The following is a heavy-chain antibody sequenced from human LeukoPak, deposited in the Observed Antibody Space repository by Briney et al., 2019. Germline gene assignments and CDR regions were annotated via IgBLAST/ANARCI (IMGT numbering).Heavy chain of an antibody. CDR1: GGSISSGSYY. CDR3: ASTRKYDYVWGIKRNPSYYFDY. Sequence: SETLSLTCTVSGGSISSGSYYWSWIRQPAGKGLEWIGRIYTSGSTNYNPSLKSRVTISVDTSKNQFSLKLSSVTAADTAVYYSASTRKYDYVWGIKRNPSYYFDYRGQGTLVTVSS. D-gene: IGHD3-16*01. J-gene: IGHJ4*02. CDR2: IYTSGST. V-gene: IGHV4-61*02.